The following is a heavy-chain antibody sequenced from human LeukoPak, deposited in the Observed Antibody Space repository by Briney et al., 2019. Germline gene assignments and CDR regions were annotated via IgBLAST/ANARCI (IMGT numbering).Heavy chain of an antibody. CDR3: ARLSQTPDYYSNGGYYYLGY. D-gene: IGHD3-22*01. CDR1: RYTFTSYD. J-gene: IGHJ4*02. CDR2: MNPNTGRT. Sequence: ASVKVSCKASRYTFTSYDINWVREAAGQGLEWMGWMNPNTGRTGFAQKFQGRLTMTRDASISTAYMELSSLRSEDTAVYYCARLSQTPDYYSNGGYYYLGYWGQGTPVTVSS. V-gene: IGHV1-8*01.